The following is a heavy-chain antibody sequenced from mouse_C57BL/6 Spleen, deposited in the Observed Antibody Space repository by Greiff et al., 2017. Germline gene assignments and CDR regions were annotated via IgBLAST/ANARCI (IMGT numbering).Heavy chain of an antibody. D-gene: IGHD1-1*01. J-gene: IGHJ2*01. CDR3: ARFTTVVEGYYFDY. CDR1: GFTFSDYG. CDR2: ISSGSSTI. Sequence: EVMLVESGGGLVKPGGSLKLSCAASGFTFSDYGMHWVRQAPEKGLEWVAYISSGSSTIYYADTVKGRFTISRDNAKNTLFLQMTSLRSEDTAMYYCARFTTVVEGYYFDYWGQGTTLTVSS. V-gene: IGHV5-17*01.